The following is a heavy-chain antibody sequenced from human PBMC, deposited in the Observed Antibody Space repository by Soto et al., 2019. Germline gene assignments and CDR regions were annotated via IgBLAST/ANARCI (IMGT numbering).Heavy chain of an antibody. Sequence: ASVKVSCKASGYTFTSYYMHWVRQAPGQGLEWMGIINPSGGSTSYAQKFQGRVTMTGDTSTNTVYMELSSLKSEDTAVYFCARDQGYKENYYGMDVWGQGTTVTVSS. J-gene: IGHJ6*02. CDR1: GYTFTSYY. V-gene: IGHV1-46*01. CDR3: ARDQGYKENYYGMDV. D-gene: IGHD2-15*01. CDR2: INPSGGST.